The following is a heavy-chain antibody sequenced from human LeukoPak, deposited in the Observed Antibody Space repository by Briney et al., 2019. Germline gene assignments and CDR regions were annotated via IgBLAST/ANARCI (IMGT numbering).Heavy chain of an antibody. Sequence: PGGSLRLSCAASGFMFSRYWTHWVRQAPGKGPVWVSHIKSDGSSTTYADSVKGRFTISRDNAKSTLYLQMNSLRVEDTAVYYCVRDSSSWYYDYWGQGTLVTVSS. J-gene: IGHJ4*02. CDR2: IKSDGSST. CDR3: VRDSSSWYYDY. V-gene: IGHV3-74*01. D-gene: IGHD6-13*01. CDR1: GFMFSRYW.